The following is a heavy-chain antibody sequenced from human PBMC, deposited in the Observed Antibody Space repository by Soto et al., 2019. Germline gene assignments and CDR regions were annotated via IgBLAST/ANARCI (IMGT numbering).Heavy chain of an antibody. D-gene: IGHD3-16*01. Sequence: QVQLQESGPGPVEPSETLSLTCTVSGGSMNNERSYWSWIRQSPGRGLEWIGYTSHNGITWYNPSLQSRVSISIDTSEDHFSLEMRSVTAADTAVYYCARGEIVMLDWGQGALVTVSS. CDR3: ARGEIVMLD. J-gene: IGHJ4*02. CDR1: GGSMNNERSY. V-gene: IGHV4-31*03. CDR2: TSHNGIT.